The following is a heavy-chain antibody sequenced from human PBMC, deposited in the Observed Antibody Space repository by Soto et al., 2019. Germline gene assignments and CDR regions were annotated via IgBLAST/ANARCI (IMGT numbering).Heavy chain of an antibody. CDR2: INGNGSST. Sequence: EVQLVESGGGLVQPGGSRRLSCATSGFTFSGYGIHWVRQAPGKGLVWVSLINGNGSSTNYADSVKGRFTISRDYAKNTLYLQMNSLRVEDTAVYYCARGGAYIYGPQYDWGQGTLVTVSS. D-gene: IGHD5-18*01. CDR3: ARGGAYIYGPQYD. CDR1: GFTFSGYG. J-gene: IGHJ4*02. V-gene: IGHV3-74*01.